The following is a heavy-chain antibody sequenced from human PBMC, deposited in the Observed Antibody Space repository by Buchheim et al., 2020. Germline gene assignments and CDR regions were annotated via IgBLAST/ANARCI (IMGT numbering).Heavy chain of an antibody. CDR1: GGTLSSYA. V-gene: IGHV1-69*04. D-gene: IGHD2-15*01. CDR3: ASLGYCSGGSCSYYFDY. J-gene: IGHJ4*02. Sequence: QVQLVQSGAEVKKPGSSVKVSCKASGGTLSSYAISWVRQAPGQGLEWMGRIIPILGIANYAQKFQGRVTITADKSTSTAYMELSSLRSEDTAVYYCASLGYCSGGSCSYYFDYWGQGTL. CDR2: IIPILGIA.